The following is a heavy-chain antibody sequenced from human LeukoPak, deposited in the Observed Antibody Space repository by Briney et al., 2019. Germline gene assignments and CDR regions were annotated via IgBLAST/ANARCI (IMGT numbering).Heavy chain of an antibody. D-gene: IGHD3-10*01. Sequence: ASVKVSCKASGYTFTGYYMHWVRQAPGQGLEWMGWINPNSGGTNYAQKFQGRVTMTRDTSISTAYMELSRLGSDDTAVYYCARIGYYYGSGSYYDFDYWGQGTLVTVSS. CDR3: ARIGYYYGSGSYYDFDY. J-gene: IGHJ4*02. V-gene: IGHV1-2*02. CDR2: INPNSGGT. CDR1: GYTFTGYY.